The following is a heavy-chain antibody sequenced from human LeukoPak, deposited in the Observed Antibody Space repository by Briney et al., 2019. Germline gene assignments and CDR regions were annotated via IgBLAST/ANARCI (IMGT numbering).Heavy chain of an antibody. Sequence: SETLSLTCAVYGGSFSGYYWSWIRQPPGKGLEWIGEINHSGSTNYNPSLKSRVTISVDTSKNQFSLKLSSVTAADTAAYYCARGDRGYSYGYWGQGTLVTVSS. D-gene: IGHD5-18*01. V-gene: IGHV4-34*01. CDR1: GGSFSGYY. J-gene: IGHJ4*02. CDR3: ARGDRGYSYGY. CDR2: INHSGST.